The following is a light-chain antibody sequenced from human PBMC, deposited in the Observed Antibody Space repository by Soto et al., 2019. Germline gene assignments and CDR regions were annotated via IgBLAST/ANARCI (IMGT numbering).Light chain of an antibody. Sequence: QSALTQPASVSGSPGQSITISCTGTSSDVGSYNLVSWYQHHPGKAPKLMIYEGSKRPSGVSNRFSGSKSDNTASLTISGLRAEDEADYYCCSYVGSGTGVFGGGTKLTVL. V-gene: IGLV2-23*01. J-gene: IGLJ3*02. CDR1: SSDVGSYNL. CDR2: EGS. CDR3: CSYVGSGTGV.